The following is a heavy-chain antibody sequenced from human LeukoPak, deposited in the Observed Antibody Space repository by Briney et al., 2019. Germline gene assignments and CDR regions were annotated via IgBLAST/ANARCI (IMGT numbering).Heavy chain of an antibody. CDR1: GYTFNHNY. D-gene: IGHD6-6*01. J-gene: IGHJ5*02. Sequence: ASVKVSCKASGYTFNHNYLHWVRQAPGQGLEWMGWINPNNPATHSSHKFQGRVTMTSESSISTVYLEVNRLKPDGTAVYFCARVRDYSNSPFNWFDAWGQGTLVIVSS. V-gene: IGHV1-2*07. CDR2: INPNNPAT. CDR3: ARVRDYSNSPFNWFDA.